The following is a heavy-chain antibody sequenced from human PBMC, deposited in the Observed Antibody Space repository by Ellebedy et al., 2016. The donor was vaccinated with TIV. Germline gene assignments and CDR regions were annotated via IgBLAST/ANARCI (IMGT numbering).Heavy chain of an antibody. CDR1: GFTFSSYA. CDR3: ARDYQNGMDV. D-gene: IGHD2-2*01. V-gene: IGHV3-33*08. CDR2: IWHDGSHT. J-gene: IGHJ6*02. Sequence: GESLKISXAASGFTFSSYAMHWVRQALGKGLEWVAVIWHDGSHTYHADTLRGRFTISRDTSTNTLYLQMNSLRAEDTALYFCARDYQNGMDVWGQGTTVTVSS.